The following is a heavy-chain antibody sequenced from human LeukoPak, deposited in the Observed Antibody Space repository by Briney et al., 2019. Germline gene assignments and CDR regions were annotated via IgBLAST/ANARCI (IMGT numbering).Heavy chain of an antibody. Sequence: PSETLSLTCAVSGGSISSSNWWSWARPPPGKGLEWIGEIYHSGSTNYNPSLKSRVTISVDKSKNQFSLKLSSVTAADTAVYYCARGDYDSSGYYSPYNWFDPWGQGTLVTVSS. V-gene: IGHV4-4*02. CDR3: ARGDYDSSGYYSPYNWFDP. D-gene: IGHD3-22*01. CDR1: GGSISSSNW. CDR2: IYHSGST. J-gene: IGHJ5*02.